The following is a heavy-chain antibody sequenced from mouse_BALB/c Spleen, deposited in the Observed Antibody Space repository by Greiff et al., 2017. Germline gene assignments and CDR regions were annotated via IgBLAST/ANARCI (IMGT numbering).Heavy chain of an antibody. J-gene: IGHJ3*01. CDR2: SRNKANDYTT. CDR3: ARDAAFYDGYSPFAY. Sequence: EVNVVESGGGLVQPGGSLRLSCATSGFTFSDFYMEWVRQPPGKRLEWIAASRNKANDYTTEYSASVKGRFIVSRDTSQSILYLQMNALRAEDTAIYYCARDAAFYDGYSPFAYWGQGTLVTVSA. V-gene: IGHV7-1*02. D-gene: IGHD2-3*01. CDR1: GFTFSDFY.